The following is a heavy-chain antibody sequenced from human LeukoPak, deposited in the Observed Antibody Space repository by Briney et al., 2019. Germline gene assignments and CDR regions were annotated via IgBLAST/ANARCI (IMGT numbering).Heavy chain of an antibody. CDR3: ARDSSGYYEFDY. Sequence: AGGSLRLSCAASGFTFSSYAINWVRQAPGKGLEWVAFISYDESNEYYADSVKGRFTISRDKSKNTLYLQMNSLRAEDTAVYYCARDSSGYYEFDYWGQGTLVTVSS. D-gene: IGHD3-22*01. V-gene: IGHV3-30-3*01. CDR2: ISYDESNE. CDR1: GFTFSSYA. J-gene: IGHJ4*02.